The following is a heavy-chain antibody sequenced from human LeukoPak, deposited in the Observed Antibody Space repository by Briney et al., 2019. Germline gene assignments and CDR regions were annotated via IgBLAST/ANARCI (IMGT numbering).Heavy chain of an antibody. D-gene: IGHD3-22*01. CDR1: GFTFSSYP. Sequence: GRSLRLSCAASGFTFSSYPMHWVRQAPGKGLEWVAVISDDGSNKYYADSVKGRFTISRDNAKNSLYLQMNSLRAEDTAVYYCATYSSLNRREFQFWGQGTLLTVSS. J-gene: IGHJ1*01. CDR2: ISDDGSNK. V-gene: IGHV3-30-3*01. CDR3: ATYSSLNRREFQF.